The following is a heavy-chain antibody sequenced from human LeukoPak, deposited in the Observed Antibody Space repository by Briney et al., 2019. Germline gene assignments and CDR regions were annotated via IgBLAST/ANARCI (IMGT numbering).Heavy chain of an antibody. Sequence: SETLSLTCTVPGGSISSGSDYWSWIRQPAGRGLEWIGRVYTSGSTNYNPSRKSRVTISVATSKNQLSLQLSSVTAADTAVYYCARDGYSSGWYPRYRDNCFDPWRQGTLVTVSS. CDR1: GGSISSGSDY. CDR3: ARDGYSSGWYPRYRDNCFDP. J-gene: IGHJ5*02. CDR2: VYTSGST. D-gene: IGHD6-19*01. V-gene: IGHV4-61*02.